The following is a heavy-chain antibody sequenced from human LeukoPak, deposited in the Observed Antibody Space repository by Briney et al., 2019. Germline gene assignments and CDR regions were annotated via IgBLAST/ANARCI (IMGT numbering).Heavy chain of an antibody. D-gene: IGHD6-6*01. CDR1: GYTFNTYW. Sequence: GESLKISCQASGYTFNTYWIGWVRQMPGKGLEWMRIINPGDSDPRYSPSFQGRATISADRSISTAYLQWSSLKASDTAMYYCARHGVGSSWFGFDYWGQGTLVTVSS. CDR2: INPGDSDP. CDR3: ARHGVGSSWFGFDY. V-gene: IGHV5-51*01. J-gene: IGHJ4*02.